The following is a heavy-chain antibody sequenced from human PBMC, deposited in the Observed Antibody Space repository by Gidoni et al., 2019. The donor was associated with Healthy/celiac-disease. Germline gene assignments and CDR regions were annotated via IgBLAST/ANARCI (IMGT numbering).Heavy chain of an antibody. V-gene: IGHV1-69*01. D-gene: IGHD1-7*01. Sequence: QVQLVQSGAEVKKPGSSVKVSCKASGGTFSRYAFTWVRQAPGQGLEWMGGIIPIFGTPNYAQKFQGRVTITADESTSTVYMELSSLRSEDTAVYYCAKFNWNYVEASYNWFDPWGQGTLVTVSS. CDR1: GGTFSRYA. CDR2: IIPIFGTP. CDR3: AKFNWNYVEASYNWFDP. J-gene: IGHJ5*02.